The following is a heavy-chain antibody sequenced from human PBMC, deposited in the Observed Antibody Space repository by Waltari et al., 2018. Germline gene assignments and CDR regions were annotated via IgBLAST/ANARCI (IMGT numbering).Heavy chain of an antibody. Sequence: QGQLVQSGAEEKKRGASVKDSCKATGYTIHIYGIRWVRQAPEQGLAWRGWISAYNGNTNYAQKLQGRVTMTTDTSTSTAYMELRSLKSDDTAVYYCARDILTYYDFWSGYYSLVGNYYYMDVWGKGTTVTVSS. CDR2: ISAYNGNT. CDR3: ARDILTYYDFWSGYYSLVGNYYYMDV. CDR1: GYTIHIYG. J-gene: IGHJ6*03. D-gene: IGHD3-3*01. V-gene: IGHV1-18*01.